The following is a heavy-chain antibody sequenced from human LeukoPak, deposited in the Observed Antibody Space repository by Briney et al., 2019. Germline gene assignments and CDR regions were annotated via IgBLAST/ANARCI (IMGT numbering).Heavy chain of an antibody. CDR2: INHSGST. CDR1: GGSFSSYY. J-gene: IGHJ4*02. D-gene: IGHD1-26*01. CDR3: ARARGEWELRGLDY. V-gene: IGHV4-34*01. Sequence: PSETLSLTCAVYGGSFSSYYWSWIRQPPGKGLEWIGEINHSGSTNYNPSLKSRVTISVDTSKNQFSLKLSSVTAADTAVYYCARARGEWELRGLDYWGQGTLVTVSS.